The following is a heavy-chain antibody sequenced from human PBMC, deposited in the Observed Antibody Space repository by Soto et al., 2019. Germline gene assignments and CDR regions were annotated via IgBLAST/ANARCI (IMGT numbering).Heavy chain of an antibody. Sequence: QLQLQESGPGLVKPSETLSLTCTVSGGSISSSSYYWGWIRQPPGKGLEWIGSIYYSGSTYYNPSLKSRVTISVDTSKNQFSLKLSSVTAADTAVYYCARHGEDGYSSGWANYYYYYGMDVWGQGTTVTVSS. V-gene: IGHV4-39*01. CDR2: IYYSGST. CDR3: ARHGEDGYSSGWANYYYYYGMDV. J-gene: IGHJ6*02. D-gene: IGHD6-19*01. CDR1: GGSISSSSYY.